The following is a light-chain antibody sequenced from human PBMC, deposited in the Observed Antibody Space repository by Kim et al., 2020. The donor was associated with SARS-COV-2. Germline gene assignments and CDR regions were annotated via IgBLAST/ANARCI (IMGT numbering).Light chain of an antibody. Sequence: SVAPGERAILSCRASQSVSTKLAWYRREPGRTPRLLIYGAATRATGIPARFSGSGSGTEFTLTISSLQSEDFAVYYCQQYNNWPSTFGGGTKLEI. J-gene: IGKJ4*01. CDR2: GAA. CDR3: QQYNNWPST. V-gene: IGKV3D-15*01. CDR1: QSVSTK.